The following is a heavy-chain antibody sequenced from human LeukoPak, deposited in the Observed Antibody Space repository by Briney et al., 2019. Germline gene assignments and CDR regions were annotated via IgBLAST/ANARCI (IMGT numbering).Heavy chain of an antibody. D-gene: IGHD3-16*02. J-gene: IGHJ4*02. V-gene: IGHV4-4*07. CDR3: AREHSGVWGSYRAYDY. CDR2: IYTSVSA. CDR1: GGSISSYY. Sequence: PSETLSLTCTVSGGSISSYYSSSVPQPAGKGLEWIGRIYTSVSANYNPSLKSLVTTSVDTSKNQFSLKLSSVTAGDAAVYYCAREHSGVWGSYRAYDYWGQGTLVTVSS.